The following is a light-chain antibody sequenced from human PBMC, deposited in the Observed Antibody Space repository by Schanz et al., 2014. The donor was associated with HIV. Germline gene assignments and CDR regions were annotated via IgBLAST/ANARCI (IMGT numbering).Light chain of an antibody. CDR3: QQYGSSPFT. J-gene: IGKJ3*01. V-gene: IGKV3-20*01. CDR2: GAS. CDR1: QSVSSNY. Sequence: EIVLTQFPGTLSLSPGDRATLSCRASQSVSSNYLAWYQQRSGQPPRLLISGASTRATGIPARFSGSGSGTEFTLTISSLQPEDFAVYYCQQYGSSPFTFGPGTKVDIK.